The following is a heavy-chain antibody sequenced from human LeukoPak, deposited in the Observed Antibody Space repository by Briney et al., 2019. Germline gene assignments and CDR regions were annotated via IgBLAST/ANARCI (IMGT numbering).Heavy chain of an antibody. V-gene: IGHV3-11*04. CDR3: ARGADVVVSSTYYFDF. J-gene: IGHJ4*02. CDR2: ISSSGYTI. CDR1: GFTFSDYY. Sequence: GGSLRLSCAASGFTFSDYYMSWIRQAPGKGLEWVSSISSSGYTIYYADSVKGRFTVSRDNAENSLFLQMNSLRAEDTAVYYCARGADVVVSSTYYFDFWGQGTLVTVSS. D-gene: IGHD2-21*01.